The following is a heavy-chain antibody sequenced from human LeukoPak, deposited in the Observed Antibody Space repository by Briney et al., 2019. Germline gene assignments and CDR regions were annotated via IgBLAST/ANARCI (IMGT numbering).Heavy chain of an antibody. J-gene: IGHJ4*02. D-gene: IGHD4-11*01. CDR1: GDISSSDY. V-gene: IGHV1-46*01. Sequence: ASVKVSCKASGDISSSDYIHWVRQAPGQGLEWMGTINPSGGNTGYAQKFHGRVSMTRDTSTSTVYMDLSSLKSEDTAMYYCAREVVGTTIKNFDSWGQGTLVTVSS. CDR2: INPSGGNT. CDR3: AREVVGTTIKNFDS.